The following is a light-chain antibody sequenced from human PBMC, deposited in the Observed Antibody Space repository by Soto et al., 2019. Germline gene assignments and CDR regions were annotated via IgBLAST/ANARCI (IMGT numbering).Light chain of an antibody. CDR2: DTS. Sequence: VVLTQSPGTLSLSPGERATLSCRASQSLGRRYLAWYQQKPGQAPRLLIYDTSDRASDIPDRFSGSGSGTDFSLTISRLVPADSEVYYCQRLGTFGGGTKVEIK. CDR1: QSLGRRY. CDR3: QRLGT. V-gene: IGKV3-20*01. J-gene: IGKJ4*01.